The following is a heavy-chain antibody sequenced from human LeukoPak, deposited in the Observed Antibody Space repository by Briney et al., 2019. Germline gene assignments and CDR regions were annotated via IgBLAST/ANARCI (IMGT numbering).Heavy chain of an antibody. J-gene: IGHJ5*02. D-gene: IGHD2-2*02. CDR2: IIPIFGTA. CDR3: ARANIVVVPAAIRHLNWFDP. V-gene: IGHV1-69*13. Sequence: ASVKVSCKASGYTFTSYGISWVRQAPGQGLEWMGGIIPIFGTANYAQKFQGRVTITADESTSTAYMELSSLRSEDTAVYYCARANIVVVPAAIRHLNWFDPWGQGTLVTVSS. CDR1: GYTFTSYG.